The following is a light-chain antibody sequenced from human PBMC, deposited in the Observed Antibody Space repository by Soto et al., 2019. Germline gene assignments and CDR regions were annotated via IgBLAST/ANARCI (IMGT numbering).Light chain of an antibody. CDR2: VTSDGSH. CDR1: SGHSDYA. Sequence: QPVLTQSPSASASPGASGKLTCTRSSGHSDYAIAWHQQQPEKGPRYLMKVTSDGSHTKGDGIPDRFSGSSSGADRYLTISSLRADDEADYYCQAWGTGGVFGGGTKVTVL. J-gene: IGLJ3*02. V-gene: IGLV4-69*01. CDR3: QAWGTGGV.